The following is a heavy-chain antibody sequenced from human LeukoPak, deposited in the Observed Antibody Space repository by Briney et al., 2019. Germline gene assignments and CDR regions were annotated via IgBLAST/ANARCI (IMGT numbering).Heavy chain of an antibody. CDR3: ARHGTGWNHAFDP. V-gene: IGHV5-51*01. CDR2: IYPGDSDT. CDR1: GYSFTSYW. Sequence: GESLQISCKGSGYSFTSYWIGWVRQMPGKALEWMGIIYPGDSDTRYSPSFQGQVTISADKSISTAYLQWSSLKASDTAMYYCARHGTGWNHAFDPWGQGTLVTVSS. J-gene: IGHJ5*02. D-gene: IGHD1-14*01.